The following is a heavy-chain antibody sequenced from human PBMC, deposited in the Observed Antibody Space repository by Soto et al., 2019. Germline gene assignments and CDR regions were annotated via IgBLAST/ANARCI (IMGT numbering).Heavy chain of an antibody. CDR3: ARAGDYYDSSGYSTYFDY. Sequence: SETLSLTCTVSGGSISSGDYYWSWIRQPPGKGLEWIGYIYYSGSTYYNPSLKSRVTISVDTSKNQFSLKLSSVTAADTAVYYCARAGDYYDSSGYSTYFDYWGQGTLVT. J-gene: IGHJ4*02. V-gene: IGHV4-30-4*01. CDR1: GGSISSGDYY. CDR2: IYYSGST. D-gene: IGHD3-22*01.